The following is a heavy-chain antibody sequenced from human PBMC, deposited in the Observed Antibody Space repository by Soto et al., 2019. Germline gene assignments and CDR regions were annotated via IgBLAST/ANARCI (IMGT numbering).Heavy chain of an antibody. J-gene: IGHJ6*02. CDR1: GGSISSSSYY. V-gene: IGHV4-39*01. Sequence: SETLSLTXTVSGGSISSSSYYWGWIRQPPGKGLEWIGSIYYSGSTYYNPSLKSRVTISVDTSKNQFSLKLSSVTAADTAVYYCARHERGYSGYDPVYGMDVWGQGTTVTVSS. D-gene: IGHD5-12*01. CDR2: IYYSGST. CDR3: ARHERGYSGYDPVYGMDV.